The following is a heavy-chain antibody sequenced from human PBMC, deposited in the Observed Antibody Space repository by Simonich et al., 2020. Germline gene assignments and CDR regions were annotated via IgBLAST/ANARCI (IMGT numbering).Heavy chain of an antibody. J-gene: IGHJ4*02. CDR3: ARSSDLLNWNDGPYY. CDR2: INPTRGGP. V-gene: IGHV1-2*02. D-gene: IGHD1-1*01. CDR1: GYTFTGYY. Sequence: QVQLVQSGAEVKKPGASVKVSCKASGYTFTGYYMHWVRQAPGQGLEWKGRINPTRGGPNEEQKFQGRVTMTRDTSISTAYMELSRLRSDDTAVYYCARSSDLLNWNDGPYYWGQGTLVTVSS.